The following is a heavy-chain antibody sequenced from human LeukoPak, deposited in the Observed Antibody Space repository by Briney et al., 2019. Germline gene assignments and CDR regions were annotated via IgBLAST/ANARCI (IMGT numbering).Heavy chain of an antibody. CDR1: GFTVSSKY. V-gene: IGHV3-53*01. CDR2: IYSGGST. CDR3: AKDDSSSWYLSCYFDY. D-gene: IGHD6-13*01. Sequence: PGGSLRLSCAASGFTVSSKYMSWVRQAPGKGLEWVSVIYSGGSTYYADSVKGRFTISRDNSKNTLYLQMNSLRAEDTAVYYCAKDDSSSWYLSCYFDYWGQGTLVTVSS. J-gene: IGHJ4*02.